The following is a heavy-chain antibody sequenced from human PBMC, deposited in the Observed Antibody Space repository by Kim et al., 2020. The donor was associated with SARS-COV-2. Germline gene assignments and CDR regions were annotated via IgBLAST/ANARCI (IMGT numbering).Heavy chain of an antibody. CDR1: GFTFSSFA. J-gene: IGHJ4*02. D-gene: IGHD3-10*01. Sequence: GGSLRLSCAASGFTFSSFAMSWVRQAPGKGLEWVSSLTGSGGTTYYADSVKGRFTISRDNSKNTVYVQMNSLRVDDTAVYFCAKGSGYSFWPLWNYFDYWGQGTVVTVSS. CDR3: AKGSGYSFWPLWNYFDY. CDR2: LTGSGGTT. V-gene: IGHV3-23*01.